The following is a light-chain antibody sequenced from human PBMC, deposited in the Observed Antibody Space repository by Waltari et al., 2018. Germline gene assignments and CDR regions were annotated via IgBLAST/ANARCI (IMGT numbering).Light chain of an antibody. CDR3: QQYNNWPPIT. CDR1: QSVSSN. Sequence: EIVMTQSPATLSGSPGERATLSCRARQSVSSNLAWDQQKPGQAPRPLIYGASTRAHGIPARFSGSGSGTEFTLTISSLQSEDFAVYYCQQYNNWPPITFGQGTRREIK. CDR2: GAS. J-gene: IGKJ5*01. V-gene: IGKV3-15*01.